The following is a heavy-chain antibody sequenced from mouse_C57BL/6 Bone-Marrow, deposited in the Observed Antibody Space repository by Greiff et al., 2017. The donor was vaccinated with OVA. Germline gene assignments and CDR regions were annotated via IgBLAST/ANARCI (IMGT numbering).Heavy chain of an antibody. V-gene: IGHV1-55*01. CDR1: GYTFTSYW. Sequence: LQQPGAELVKPGASVKMSCKASGYTFTSYWITWVKQRPGQGLEWIGDIYPGSGSTNYNEKFKSKATLTVDTSSSTAYMQLSSLTSEDSAVYYCVPFYYYGSSFDYWGQGTTLTVSS. D-gene: IGHD1-1*01. CDR2: IYPGSGST. J-gene: IGHJ2*01. CDR3: VPFYYYGSSFDY.